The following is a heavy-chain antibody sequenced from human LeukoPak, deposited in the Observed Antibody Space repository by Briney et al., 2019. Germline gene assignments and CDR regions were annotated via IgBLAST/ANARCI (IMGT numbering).Heavy chain of an antibody. V-gene: IGHV4-4*07. CDR2: IYTSGST. CDR1: GGSISSYY. D-gene: IGHD2-15*01. J-gene: IGHJ5*02. Sequence: SETLSLTCTVSGGSISSYYWSWIRQPAGKGLEWIGRIYTSGSTNYNPSLKSRVTMSVDTSKNRFSLKLSSVTAADTAVYYCARVQGYCSGGSCYSYWFDPWGQGTLVTVSS. CDR3: ARVQGYCSGGSCYSYWFDP.